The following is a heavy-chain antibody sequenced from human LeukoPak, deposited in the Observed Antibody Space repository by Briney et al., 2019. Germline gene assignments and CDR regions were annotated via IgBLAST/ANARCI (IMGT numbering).Heavy chain of an antibody. J-gene: IGHJ4*02. CDR3: ARVVGRDGYNCPQD. Sequence: KPSETLSLTCTVSGGSISSYYWSWIRQPPGKGLEWIGYIYYSGSTNYNPSLKSRVTISVDTSKNQFSLKLSSVTAADTAVYYCARVVGRDGYNCPQDWGQGTLVTVSS. CDR1: GGSISSYY. V-gene: IGHV4-59*01. CDR2: IYYSGST. D-gene: IGHD5-24*01.